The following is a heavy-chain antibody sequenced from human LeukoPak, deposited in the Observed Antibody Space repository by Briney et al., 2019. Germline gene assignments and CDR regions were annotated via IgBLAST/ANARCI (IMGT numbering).Heavy chain of an antibody. CDR2: IYYTGST. V-gene: IGHV4-39*01. Sequence: SETLSLTCTVSGGSISSGSYYWGWIRQPPGKGLEWIGSIYYTGSTYDNPSLKSRVTISVDTSKNQFPLKLSSVTAADTAVYYCARRGGSGRAFDYWGQGTLVTVSS. CDR3: ARRGGSGRAFDY. CDR1: GGSISSGSYY. D-gene: IGHD1-26*01. J-gene: IGHJ4*02.